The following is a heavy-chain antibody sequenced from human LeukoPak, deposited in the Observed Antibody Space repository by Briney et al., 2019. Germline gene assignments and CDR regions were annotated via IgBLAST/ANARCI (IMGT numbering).Heavy chain of an antibody. CDR2: IYHSGST. CDR1: GGSFSGYY. V-gene: IGHV4-34*01. CDR3: ARTWAHPTYYFDY. J-gene: IGHJ4*02. Sequence: SETLSLTCAVYGGSFSGYYWSWIRQPPGKGLEWVGSIYHSGSTYYNPSLKSRVTISVDRSKNQFSLKLSSVTAADTAVYYCARTWAHPTYYFDYWGQGTLVTVSS.